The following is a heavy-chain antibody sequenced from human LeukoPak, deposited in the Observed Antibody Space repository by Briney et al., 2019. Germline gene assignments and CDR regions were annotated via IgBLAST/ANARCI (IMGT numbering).Heavy chain of an antibody. CDR2: IYTSGST. Sequence: SETLSLTCTVPGGSISSYYWSWIRQPAGKGLEWIGRIYTSGSTNYNPSLKSRVTMSVDTSKNQFSLKLSSVTAADTAVYYCAREIITIFGVVVIDWFDPWGQGTLVTVSS. D-gene: IGHD3-3*01. V-gene: IGHV4-4*07. CDR3: AREIITIFGVVVIDWFDP. CDR1: GGSISSYY. J-gene: IGHJ5*02.